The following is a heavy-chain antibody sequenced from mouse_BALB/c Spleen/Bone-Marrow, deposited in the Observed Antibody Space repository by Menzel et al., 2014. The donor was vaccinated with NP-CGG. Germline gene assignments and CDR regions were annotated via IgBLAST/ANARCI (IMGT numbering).Heavy chain of an antibody. CDR3: ARRPSFYGSSYGAMDY. Sequence: VQLKESGPELVKPGASVKMSCKASGYTFTNYVMHWVKQKPGQGLEWIGYINPYNDGTKYNEKFKGKATLTSDKSSGTAYMELSSLTCEDSAVYYCARRPSFYGSSYGAMDYWGQGTSVTVSS. CDR1: GYTFTNYV. V-gene: IGHV1-14*01. D-gene: IGHD1-1*01. CDR2: INPYNDGT. J-gene: IGHJ4*01.